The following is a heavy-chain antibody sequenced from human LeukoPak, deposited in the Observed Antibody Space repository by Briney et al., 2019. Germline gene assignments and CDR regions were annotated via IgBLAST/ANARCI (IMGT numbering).Heavy chain of an antibody. J-gene: IGHJ4*02. Sequence: GGSLRLSCAASGFTFSSYSMNWVRQAPGKGLEWVSYISSSSSTIYYADSVKGRFTISRDNAKNSLYLQMNSLRAEDTAVYYCARGRYDSSGYYLFFDYWGQGTLVTVSS. CDR3: ARGRYDSSGYYLFFDY. V-gene: IGHV3-48*01. D-gene: IGHD3-22*01. CDR2: ISSSSSTI. CDR1: GFTFSSYS.